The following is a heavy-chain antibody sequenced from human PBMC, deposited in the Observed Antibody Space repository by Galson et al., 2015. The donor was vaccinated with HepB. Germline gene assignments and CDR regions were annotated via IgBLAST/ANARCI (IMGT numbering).Heavy chain of an antibody. D-gene: IGHD6-13*01. J-gene: IGHJ3*02. CDR1: GGTFSSYA. V-gene: IGHV1-69*04. Sequence: SVKVSCKASGGTFSSYAISWVRQAPGQGLEWMGRIIPILGIANYAQKFQGRVTITADKSTSTAYMELSSLRSEDTAVYYCARDLVDSSSGAFGIWGQGTMVTVSS. CDR2: IIPILGIA. CDR3: ARDLVDSSSGAFGI.